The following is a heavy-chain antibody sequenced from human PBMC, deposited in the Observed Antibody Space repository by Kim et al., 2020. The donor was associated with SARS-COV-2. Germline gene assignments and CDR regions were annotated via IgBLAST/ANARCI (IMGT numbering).Heavy chain of an antibody. Sequence: SVKVSCKASGGTFSSYAISWVRQAPGQGLEWMGGIIPIFGTANYAQKFQGRVTITADESTSTAYMELSSLRSEDTAVYYCARDRVVVAANLNLGMDVWGQGTTVTVSS. V-gene: IGHV1-69*13. D-gene: IGHD2-15*01. J-gene: IGHJ6*02. CDR2: IIPIFGTA. CDR3: ARDRVVVAANLNLGMDV. CDR1: GGTFSSYA.